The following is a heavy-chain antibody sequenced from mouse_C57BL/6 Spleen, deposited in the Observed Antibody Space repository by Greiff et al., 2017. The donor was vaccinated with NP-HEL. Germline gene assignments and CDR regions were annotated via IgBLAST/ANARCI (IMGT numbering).Heavy chain of an antibody. Sequence: EVKLMESEGGLVQPGSSMKLSCTASGFTFSDYYMAWVRQVPEKGLEWVANINYDGSSTYYLDSLKSRFIISRDNAKNILYLQMSSLKSEDTATYYCAREPLRYYFDYWGQGTTLTVSS. CDR2: INYDGSST. J-gene: IGHJ2*01. D-gene: IGHD1-1*01. V-gene: IGHV5-16*01. CDR1: GFTFSDYY. CDR3: AREPLRYYFDY.